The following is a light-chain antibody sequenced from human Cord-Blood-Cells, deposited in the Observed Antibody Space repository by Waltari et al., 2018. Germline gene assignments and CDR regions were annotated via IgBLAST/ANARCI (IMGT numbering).Light chain of an antibody. CDR3: CSYAGSSTWV. Sequence: QSALTQPASVSGSPGQSITISCTGTSSDVGSYNLVSWYQQHPGKAPKLMIYEGSKRPAGVSNRFSGSKSGNTASVTISGLQAEDEADYYCCSYAGSSTWVFGGGTNLTVL. CDR2: EGS. V-gene: IGLV2-23*01. J-gene: IGLJ3*02. CDR1: SSDVGSYNL.